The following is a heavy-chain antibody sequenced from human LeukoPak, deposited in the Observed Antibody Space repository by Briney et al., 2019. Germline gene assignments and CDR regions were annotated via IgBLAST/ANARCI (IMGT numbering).Heavy chain of an antibody. CDR1: GGTLSSYA. Sequence: SVQVSCKASGGTLSSYAMSWVRQAPGQGLEWMGVIIPIFGTANYAQKFQGRVTITADKSTNTAYMELSSLRSEDTAVYYCAREPYGSGTRIGDYWGQGTLVTVSS. CDR3: AREPYGSGTRIGDY. D-gene: IGHD3-10*01. J-gene: IGHJ4*02. V-gene: IGHV1-69*06. CDR2: IIPIFGTA.